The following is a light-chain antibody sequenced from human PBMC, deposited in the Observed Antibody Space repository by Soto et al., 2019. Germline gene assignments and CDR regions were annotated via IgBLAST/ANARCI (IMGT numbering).Light chain of an antibody. CDR3: QKYNSALTWT. V-gene: IGKV1-27*01. CDR1: QGISNY. J-gene: IGKJ1*01. Sequence: DIQMTQSPSSLSASVGDRVNITCRASQGISNYLAWYQQKPGKVPKLLIYAASTLQSGVPSRFSGSGSGTDFTLTISSLQPEDVATYYCQKYNSALTWTVGQGNKVDIK. CDR2: AAS.